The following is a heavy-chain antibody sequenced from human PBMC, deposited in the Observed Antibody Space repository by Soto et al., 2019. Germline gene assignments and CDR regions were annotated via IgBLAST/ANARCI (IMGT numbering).Heavy chain of an antibody. D-gene: IGHD5-12*01. J-gene: IGHJ4*02. Sequence: QVQLVQSGAEVRQPASSVKVSCKTSGGTFSSYAISWVRQAPGQGLEWMGGIVPIVDTATYAQKFQGRVTITADESTSTAYMELRRLRSDDPAVYYCVRVVASPGYPDYWGQGTLVTVSS. CDR3: VRVVASPGYPDY. CDR2: IVPIVDTA. V-gene: IGHV1-69*12. CDR1: GGTFSSYA.